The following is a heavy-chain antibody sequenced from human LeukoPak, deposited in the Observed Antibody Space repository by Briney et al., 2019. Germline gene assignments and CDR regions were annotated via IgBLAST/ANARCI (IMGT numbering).Heavy chain of an antibody. Sequence: GGSLRLSCAASGFTFSSYAMSWVRQAPGKGLEWVSALSNIGSSTSYADSVKGRFIISRDNSKNTLYLQMNSLRPEDTAVYYCAKLYTSRWYNDYWGQGTLVSVSS. CDR2: LSNIGSST. J-gene: IGHJ4*02. CDR1: GFTFSSYA. V-gene: IGHV3-23*01. D-gene: IGHD6-13*01. CDR3: AKLYTSRWYNDY.